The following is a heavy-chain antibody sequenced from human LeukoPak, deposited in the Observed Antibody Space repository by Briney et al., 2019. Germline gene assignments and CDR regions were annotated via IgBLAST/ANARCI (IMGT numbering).Heavy chain of an antibody. V-gene: IGHV1-2*04. Sequence: ASVKVSCKASGYTFTGYYMHWVRQAPGQGLEWMGWINPNSGGTNYAQKFQGWVTMTRDTSISTACMELSRLRSDDTAVYYCARARRVLATVPHAFDIWGQGTMVTVSS. D-gene: IGHD5-12*01. CDR1: GYTFTGYY. CDR3: ARARRVLATVPHAFDI. J-gene: IGHJ3*02. CDR2: INPNSGGT.